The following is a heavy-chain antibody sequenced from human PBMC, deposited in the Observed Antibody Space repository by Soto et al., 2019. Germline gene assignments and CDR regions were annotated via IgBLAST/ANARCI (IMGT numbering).Heavy chain of an antibody. CDR3: APRSPASDF. CDR1: GYTFTTFG. D-gene: IGHD2-2*01. CDR2: INTSKGNT. Sequence: GASVKVSCKTSGYTFTTFGITWVRQAPGQGLEWMGWINTSKGNTNYAQKFQGRVTMTTDTSTRTAYMELRSLRSDDTAMYYCAPRSPASDFWGPGTLVNVSS. J-gene: IGHJ4*02. V-gene: IGHV1-18*01.